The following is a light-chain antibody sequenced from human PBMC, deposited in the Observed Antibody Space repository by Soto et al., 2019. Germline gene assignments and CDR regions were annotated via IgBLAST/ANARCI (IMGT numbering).Light chain of an antibody. V-gene: IGKV1-39*01. CDR3: QQSYITPPT. Sequence: DIEMTRSPSSLASSVGDICTSTCRASQTINNYLTWYQQTPGKAPKLLIYAAFSLQSGVPSRFSGSGSGTDFTLTISSLHPEDSATYFCQQSYITPPTFGQGTKVDTK. J-gene: IGKJ1*01. CDR2: AAF. CDR1: QTINNY.